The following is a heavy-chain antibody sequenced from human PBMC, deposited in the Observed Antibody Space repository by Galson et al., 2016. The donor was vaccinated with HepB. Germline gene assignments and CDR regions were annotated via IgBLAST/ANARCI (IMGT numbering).Heavy chain of an antibody. CDR1: GFTFRYYG. CDR2: ISYDGNTK. J-gene: IGHJ4*02. D-gene: IGHD3-22*01. Sequence: SLRLSCAASGFTFRYYGMHWVRQAPGKGLERVAVISYDGNTKYYVDSAKGRFTISRDNSKNTLYLQMNSLRAEDTAVYYCGKDYDSSAYYIPADYWGQGTLVTVSS. CDR3: GKDYDSSAYYIPADY. V-gene: IGHV3-30*18.